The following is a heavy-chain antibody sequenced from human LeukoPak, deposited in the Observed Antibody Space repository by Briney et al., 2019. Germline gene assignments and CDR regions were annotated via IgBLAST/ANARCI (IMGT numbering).Heavy chain of an antibody. CDR3: ARAQPQGSSGWFWAGAHFDY. J-gene: IGHJ4*02. CDR2: INPSGGST. Sequence: ASVKVSCKASGYTFTSYYMHWVRQAPGQGLEWMGIINPSGGSTRYAQKVQGRVTMTRDTSKNQFSLKLSSVTAADTAVYYCARAQPQGSSGWFWAGAHFDYWGQGTLVTVSS. D-gene: IGHD6-19*01. V-gene: IGHV1-46*01. CDR1: GYTFTSYY.